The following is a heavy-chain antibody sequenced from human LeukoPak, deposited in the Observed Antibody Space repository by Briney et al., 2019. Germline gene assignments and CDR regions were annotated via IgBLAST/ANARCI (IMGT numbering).Heavy chain of an antibody. CDR2: IYEGGSS. D-gene: IGHD6-25*01. CDR3: ASYNQRLSNWFFDL. J-gene: IGHJ2*01. Sequence: PGGSLRLSCAVSGFIVNNKYMTWVRQAPGKGLEWVSVIYEGGSSDYADSVKGRFSVSRDDSKNTVYLPTNSLRAEDTALYYCASYNQRLSNWFFDLWGRGTLVTVSS. V-gene: IGHV3-53*01. CDR1: GFIVNNKY.